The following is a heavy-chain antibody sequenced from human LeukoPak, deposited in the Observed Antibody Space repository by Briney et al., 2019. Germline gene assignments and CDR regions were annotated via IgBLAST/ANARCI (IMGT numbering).Heavy chain of an antibody. J-gene: IGHJ6*02. CDR3: ARAPYYYGMDV. Sequence: ASVKVSFTATVYTFTGYYMHWVRQAPGQGLAWMGWINPNSGGINYAQKFQGRVTMTRDTSISTACMELSRLRSDDTAVYYCARAPYYYGMDVWGQGTTVTVSS. V-gene: IGHV1-2*02. CDR2: INPNSGGI. CDR1: VYTFTGYY.